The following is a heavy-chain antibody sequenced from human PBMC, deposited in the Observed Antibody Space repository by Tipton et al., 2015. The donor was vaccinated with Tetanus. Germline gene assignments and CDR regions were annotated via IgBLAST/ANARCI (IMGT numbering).Heavy chain of an antibody. D-gene: IGHD1-1*01. CDR1: GFMFSSYT. Sequence: SLRLSCAASGFMFSSYTMSWVRQAPGKGLECVSAIGGSGGASYYADSVKGRFTISRDNSKSTLYLQMNSLRAEDTAVYYCAKDVNWNLRYFQHWGQGTVVTVSS. CDR2: IGGSGGAS. J-gene: IGHJ1*01. V-gene: IGHV3-23*01. CDR3: AKDVNWNLRYFQH.